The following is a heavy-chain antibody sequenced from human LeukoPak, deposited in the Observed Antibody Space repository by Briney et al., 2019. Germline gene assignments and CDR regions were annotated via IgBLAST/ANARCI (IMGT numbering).Heavy chain of an antibody. CDR3: ARVADYYDSSGYLHAEYFQH. V-gene: IGHV4-34*01. CDR1: GGSFSGYY. D-gene: IGHD3-22*01. CDR2: INHSGST. Sequence: PSETLSLTCAVYGGSFSGYYWSWIRQPPGKGLEWIGEINHSGSTNYNPSLKSRVTISVDTSKNQFSLKLSSVTAADTAVYYCARVADYYDSSGYLHAEYFQHWGQGTLVTVSS. J-gene: IGHJ1*01.